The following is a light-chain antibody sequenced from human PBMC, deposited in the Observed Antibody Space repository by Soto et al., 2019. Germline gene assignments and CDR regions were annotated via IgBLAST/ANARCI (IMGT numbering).Light chain of an antibody. CDR2: EVN. CDR3: SSYTSSSTLQVV. V-gene: IGLV2-14*01. Sequence: QSALTQPASVSGSPGQSITISCTGTSSDVGGYNYVSWYQQHPGKAPKLMIYEVNNRPSGVSNRFSGSKSGNTASLTISGLQAEDEADYYCSSYTSSSTLQVVFGGGTKVTVL. J-gene: IGLJ2*01. CDR1: SSDVGGYNY.